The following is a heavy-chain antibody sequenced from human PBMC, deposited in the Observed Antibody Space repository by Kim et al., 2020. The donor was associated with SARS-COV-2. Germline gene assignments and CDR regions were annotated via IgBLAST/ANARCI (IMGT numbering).Heavy chain of an antibody. CDR1: GGSISSYY. J-gene: IGHJ4*02. CDR2: IYYSGST. D-gene: IGHD1-26*01. CDR3: ARTVVGATKASVSIYFDY. V-gene: IGHV4-59*08. Sequence: LETLSLTCTVSGGSISSYYWSWIRQPPGKGLEWIGYIYYSGSTNYNPSLKSRVTISVDTSKNQFSLKLSSVTAADTAVYYCARTVVGATKASVSIYFDYWGQGTLVTVSS.